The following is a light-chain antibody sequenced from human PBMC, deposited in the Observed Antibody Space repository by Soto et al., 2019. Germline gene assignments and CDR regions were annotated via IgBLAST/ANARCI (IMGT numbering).Light chain of an antibody. V-gene: IGKV3-15*01. Sequence: EIVMTQSPATLSLSPGERSTLSCRASQTVSSKLAWYKQKPGQAPRLLLYVASARDTGIPPRFSGSGSGTEFTLTISSLQSEDFAVYYCHQYNNWPLTFGGGTKVDIK. CDR1: QTVSSK. CDR2: VAS. CDR3: HQYNNWPLT. J-gene: IGKJ4*01.